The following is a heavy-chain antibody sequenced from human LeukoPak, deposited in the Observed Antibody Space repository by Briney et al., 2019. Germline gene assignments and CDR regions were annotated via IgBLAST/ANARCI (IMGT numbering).Heavy chain of an antibody. D-gene: IGHD5-12*01. V-gene: IGHV3-23*01. CDR1: GFTFSTYA. CDR3: AKRIIVATKIDY. CDR2: VSGSGVYT. Sequence: GGSLRLSCAASGFTFSTYAMSWVRQAPGKGLECVSSVSGSGVYTFYADSVKGRFTISRDNSKNALYLQMNSLRAEDTAVYYCAKRIIVATKIDYWGQGTLVTVSS. J-gene: IGHJ4*02.